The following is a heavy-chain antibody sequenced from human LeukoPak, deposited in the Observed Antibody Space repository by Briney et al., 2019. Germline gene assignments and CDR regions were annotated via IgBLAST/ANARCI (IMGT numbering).Heavy chain of an antibody. J-gene: IGHJ2*01. Sequence: GGSLRLSCAASGFTFSSYSMNWVRQAPGKGLEWVSSISSSSSYIYYADSVKGRFTISRDNAKNSLYLQMNSLRAEDTAVYYCARDYMVVPAAMGHYWYFDLWGRGTLVTVSS. CDR1: GFTFSSYS. V-gene: IGHV3-21*01. D-gene: IGHD2-2*01. CDR2: ISSSSSYI. CDR3: ARDYMVVPAAMGHYWYFDL.